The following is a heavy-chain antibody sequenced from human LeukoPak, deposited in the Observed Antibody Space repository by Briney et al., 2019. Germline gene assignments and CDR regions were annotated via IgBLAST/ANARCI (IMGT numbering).Heavy chain of an antibody. CDR3: ERSGYGSGSYYGY. CDR1: GGSISSSSYY. V-gene: IGHV4-39*01. D-gene: IGHD3-10*01. J-gene: IGHJ4*02. Sequence: SETLSLTCTVSGGSISSSSYYWGWIRQPPGKGLEWIGSIYYSGSTYYNPSLKSRVTISVDTSKNQFSLKLSSVTAADTAVYYCERSGYGSGSYYGYWGQGTLVTVSS. CDR2: IYYSGST.